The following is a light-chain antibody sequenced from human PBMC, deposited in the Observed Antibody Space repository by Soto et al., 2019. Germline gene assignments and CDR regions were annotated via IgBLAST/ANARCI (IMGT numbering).Light chain of an antibody. CDR1: QSISNY. CDR3: QQSYTTLFT. CDR2: PAS. Sequence: DIQMTQSPSSLSASVGDRVTITCRASQSISNYLNWYQQKPGKAPKLLIYPASSLQSGVPSRFSGSGSVTDFTLTISSLQPEDFATYSCQQSYTTLFTFGPGTNVDI. V-gene: IGKV1-39*01. J-gene: IGKJ3*01.